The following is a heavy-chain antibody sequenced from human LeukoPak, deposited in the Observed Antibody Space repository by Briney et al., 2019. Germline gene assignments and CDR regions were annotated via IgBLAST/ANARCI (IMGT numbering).Heavy chain of an antibody. V-gene: IGHV4-61*01. CDR2: IYYSGST. J-gene: IGHJ6*02. CDR1: GGSISSGSYY. D-gene: IGHD3-9*01. CDR3: ARLLYFGHYYYYGMDV. Sequence: SETLSLTCTVSGGSISSGSYYWSWIRQPPGKGLEWIGYIYYSGSTNYNPSLKSRVTISVDTSKNQFSLKLSSVTAADTAVYYCARLLYFGHYYYYGMDVWSQGTTVTVSS.